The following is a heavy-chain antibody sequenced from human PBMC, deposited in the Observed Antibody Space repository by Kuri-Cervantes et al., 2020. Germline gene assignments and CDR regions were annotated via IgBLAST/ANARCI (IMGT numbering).Heavy chain of an antibody. J-gene: IGHJ5*02. V-gene: IGHV1-45*02. D-gene: IGHD5/OR15-5a*01. CDR3: ARDGSYHRLRGWFDP. Sequence: SVKVSCKASGYTFTYRYLHWVRQAPGQALEWMGWITPFNGNTNYAQKFQDRVTITRDRSMSTAYMELSSLRSEDTAVYYCARDGSYHRLRGWFDPWGQGTLVTVSS. CDR2: ITPFNGNT. CDR1: GYTFTYRY.